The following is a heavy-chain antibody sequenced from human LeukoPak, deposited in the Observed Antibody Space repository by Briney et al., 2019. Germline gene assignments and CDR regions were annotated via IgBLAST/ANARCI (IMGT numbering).Heavy chain of an antibody. V-gene: IGHV4-34*01. CDR2: INHGGST. J-gene: IGHJ4*02. D-gene: IGHD3-9*01. Sequence: PSETLSLTCAVYGGSSSGYYWSWIRQPPGKGLEWIGEINHGGSTNYNPSLKSRVTISVDTSKNQFSLKLSSVTAADTAVYYCARADYDILTGYYENEYYFDYWGQGTLVTVSS. CDR1: GGSSSGYY. CDR3: ARADYDILTGYYENEYYFDY.